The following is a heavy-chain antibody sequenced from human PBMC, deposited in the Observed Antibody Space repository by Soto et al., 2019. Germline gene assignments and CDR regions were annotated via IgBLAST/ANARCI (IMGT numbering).Heavy chain of an antibody. CDR3: ARGPGYYFDY. CDR1: GFTFSRYA. J-gene: IGHJ4*02. V-gene: IGHV3-64*01. CDR2: ISSNGGST. Sequence: GGSLGLSWAASGFTFSRYARHGGRQAPGKRLEYVSAISSNGGSTYYANSVKGRFTISRDNSKNTLYLQMGSLRAEDMAVYYCARGPGYYFDYWGQGTLVTVSS.